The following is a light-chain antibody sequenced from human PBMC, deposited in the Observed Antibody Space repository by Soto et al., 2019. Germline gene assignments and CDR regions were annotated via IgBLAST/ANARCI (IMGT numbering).Light chain of an antibody. Sequence: IVMTQSPDSLAVSLGEMSTINCKSSQSFLYSSTNKNYLAWYQQRPGHPPTLLIYWASTRESGVPDRFSGSGSGTDFTLTISRLQAEDVAVYYCQQYYSHPRTFGQGTKVDIK. CDR3: QQYYSHPRT. CDR1: QSFLYSSTNKNY. J-gene: IGKJ1*01. CDR2: WAS. V-gene: IGKV4-1*01.